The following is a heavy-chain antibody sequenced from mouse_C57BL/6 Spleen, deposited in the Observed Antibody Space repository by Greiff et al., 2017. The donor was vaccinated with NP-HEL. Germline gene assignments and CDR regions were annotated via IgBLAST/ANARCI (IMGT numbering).Heavy chain of an antibody. D-gene: IGHD2-1*01. CDR2: IWRGGST. V-gene: IGHV2-5*01. CDR3: AKNGKRAMGY. J-gene: IGHJ4*01. Sequence: QVQLKESGPGLVQPSQSLSITCTVSGFSLTSYGVHWVRQSPGKGLEWLGVIWRGGSTDNYAAFMSRLSITKDNSKSQVCFKMNRLQADDTAICYCAKNGKRAMGYWGQGASGTVSS. CDR1: GFSLTSYG.